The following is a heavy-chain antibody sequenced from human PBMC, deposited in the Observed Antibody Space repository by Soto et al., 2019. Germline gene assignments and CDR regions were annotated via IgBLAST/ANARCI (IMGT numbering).Heavy chain of an antibody. D-gene: IGHD2-15*01. CDR1: GYTFSGYY. V-gene: IGHV1-2*02. CDR2: INPNSGGT. J-gene: IGHJ4*02. Sequence: ASVKVSCKAPGYTFSGYYIHWVRQAPGQGLEWMGWINPNSGGTKYIPEFQGRVTMTWDTSTGTAYMELSGLTSDDTAVYFCARVAETCTGGSCYSKFDYWGQGTLVTVSS. CDR3: ARVAETCTGGSCYSKFDY.